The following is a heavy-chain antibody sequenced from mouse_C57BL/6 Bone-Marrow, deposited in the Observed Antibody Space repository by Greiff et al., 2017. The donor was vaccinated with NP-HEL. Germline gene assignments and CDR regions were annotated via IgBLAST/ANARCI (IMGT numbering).Heavy chain of an antibody. CDR2: ILPSIGRT. J-gene: IGHJ4*01. V-gene: IGHV15-2*01. D-gene: IGHD2-2*01. Sequence: VQLQQSGSELRSPGSSVKLSCKDFDSEVFPIAYMSWVRQKPGHGFEWIGGILPSIGRTIYGEKFEDKATLDEDTLSKTAYLELNSLTSEDSAIYSCARPTVTTGYYYAMDYWGQGTSVTVSS. CDR1: DSEVFPIAY. CDR3: ARPTVTTGYYYAMDY.